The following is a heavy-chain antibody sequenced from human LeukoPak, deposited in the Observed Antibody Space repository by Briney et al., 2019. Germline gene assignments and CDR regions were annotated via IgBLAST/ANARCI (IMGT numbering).Heavy chain of an antibody. J-gene: IGHJ4*02. D-gene: IGHD2-21*01. V-gene: IGHV1-8*01. CDR3: ARELRRDDC. CDR2: MNPNSGKT. Sequence: ASVRVSCKASGYTFTSYDINRVRQATGQGLEWMGWMNPNSGKTGYAQKFQGRVTMTWDTSISTAYMELSSLRSEDTAIYYCARELRRDDCWGQGTLVTVSS. CDR1: GYTFTSYD.